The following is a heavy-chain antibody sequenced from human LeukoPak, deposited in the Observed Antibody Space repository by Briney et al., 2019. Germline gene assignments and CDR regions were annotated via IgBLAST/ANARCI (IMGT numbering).Heavy chain of an antibody. V-gene: IGHV1-18*01. CDR3: ARVRGGCSGGSCYSGFDY. D-gene: IGHD2-15*01. J-gene: IGHJ4*02. CDR1: GYTFTSYG. CDR2: ISAYNGNT. Sequence: ASVKVSCKASGYTFTSYGISWVRQAPGQGLEWMGWISAYNGNTNYAQKLQGRVTMTTDTSTSTACMELRSLRSDDTAAYYCARVRGGCSGGSCYSGFDYWGQGTLVTVSS.